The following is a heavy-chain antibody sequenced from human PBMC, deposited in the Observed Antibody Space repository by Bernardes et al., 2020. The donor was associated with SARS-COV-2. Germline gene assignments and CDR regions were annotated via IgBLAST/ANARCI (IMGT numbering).Heavy chain of an antibody. CDR2: YAPKNAAT. Sequence: APQKVCCKVSGYTLIALSMYWVRQTPGQGLEWMGGYAPKNAATIYAQKFQGRVTMTEDTSTDTAYMQLSSLRSEDTAVYYCATAPTYYYDGSGYYYVDYWGQGTLVTVSS. CDR1: GYTLIALS. D-gene: IGHD3-22*01. CDR3: ATAPTYYYDGSGYYYVDY. V-gene: IGHV1-24*01. J-gene: IGHJ4*02.